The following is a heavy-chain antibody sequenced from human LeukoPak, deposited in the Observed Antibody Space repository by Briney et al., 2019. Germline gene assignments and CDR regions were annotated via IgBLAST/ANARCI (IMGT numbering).Heavy chain of an antibody. CDR3: AKEPEDYYGSGRSPYYFDY. D-gene: IGHD3-10*01. Sequence: PGGSLRLSCAASGFTFSSYAMSWVRQAPGKGLEWVSAISGSGGSTYYADSVKGRFTISRDNSKNTLYLQMNSLRAEDTAVYYCAKEPEDYYGSGRSPYYFDYWGQGTLVTVSS. CDR2: ISGSGGST. V-gene: IGHV3-23*01. J-gene: IGHJ4*02. CDR1: GFTFSSYA.